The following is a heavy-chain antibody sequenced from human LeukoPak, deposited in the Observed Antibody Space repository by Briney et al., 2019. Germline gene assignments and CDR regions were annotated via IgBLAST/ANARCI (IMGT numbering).Heavy chain of an antibody. Sequence: ASVKVSCKASGYTFTGYYMHWVRQAPGQGLEWMGWINPNSGGTNYAQKFQGWVTMTRDTSISTAYMELSRLRSDDTAVYYCARARGDKTVTGDFDYWGQGTLVTVSS. J-gene: IGHJ4*02. V-gene: IGHV1-2*04. CDR2: INPNSGGT. D-gene: IGHD7-27*01. CDR1: GYTFTGYY. CDR3: ARARGDKTVTGDFDY.